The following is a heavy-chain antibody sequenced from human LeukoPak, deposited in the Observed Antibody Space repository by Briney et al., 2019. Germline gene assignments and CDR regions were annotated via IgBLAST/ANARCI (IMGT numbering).Heavy chain of an antibody. CDR1: GYTFTSYD. J-gene: IGHJ5*02. V-gene: IGHV1-8*01. CDR2: MNPNSGNT. CDR3: ARTALWFGGMDP. Sequence: VASVKVSCKASGYTFTSYDINWVRQATGQGLEWMGWMNPNSGNTGYAQRFQGRVTMTRNTSISTAYMELSSLRSEDTAVYYCARTALWFGGMDPWGQGTPVTVSS. D-gene: IGHD3-10*01.